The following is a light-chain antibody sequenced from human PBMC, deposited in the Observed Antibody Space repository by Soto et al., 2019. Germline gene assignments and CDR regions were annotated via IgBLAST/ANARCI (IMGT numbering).Light chain of an antibody. V-gene: IGLV1-40*01. J-gene: IGLJ1*01. CDR3: SSYTSSSTLV. CDR1: ISNIGAGYD. CDR2: DIS. Sequence: QSALTQPPSVSGAPGQRVTISCTGSISNIGAGYDVHWYQQLPGTAPKLLIYDISNRPSGVSDRFSGSKSGNTASLTISGLQAEDEADYYCSSYTSSSTLVFGTGTKVTVL.